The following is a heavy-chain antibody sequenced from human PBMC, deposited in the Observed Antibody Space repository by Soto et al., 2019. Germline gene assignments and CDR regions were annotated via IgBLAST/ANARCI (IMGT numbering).Heavy chain of an antibody. Sequence: QVHLVQSGAEVKKPGASVKVSCKCSGYTFTSYGITWVRQAPGQGLEWMGWISAHNANTDYAQKLQGRVTVTRDTSTSTAYMELRSLISDGTAVYYCARWRYGDYWGQGALVTVSP. V-gene: IGHV1-18*01. CDR2: ISAHNANT. CDR1: GYTFTSYG. J-gene: IGHJ4*02. CDR3: ARWRYGDY. D-gene: IGHD1-1*01.